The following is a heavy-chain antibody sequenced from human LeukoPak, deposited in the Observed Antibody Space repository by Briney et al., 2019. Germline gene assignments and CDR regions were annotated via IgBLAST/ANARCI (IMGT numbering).Heavy chain of an antibody. D-gene: IGHD3-10*01. CDR1: GGSFSGYY. Sequence: PSETLSLTCVVYGGSFSGYYWSWIRQPPGKGLEWIGEINHSGSTNYNPSLKSRVTISVDTSKNQFSLKLSSVTAADTAVYYCARGLVRGVLFDYWGQGTLVTVSS. CDR3: ARGLVRGVLFDY. V-gene: IGHV4-34*01. CDR2: INHSGST. J-gene: IGHJ4*02.